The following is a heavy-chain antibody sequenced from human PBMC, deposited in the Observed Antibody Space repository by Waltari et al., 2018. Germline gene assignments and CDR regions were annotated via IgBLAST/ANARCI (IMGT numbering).Heavy chain of an antibody. V-gene: IGHV1-18*01. J-gene: IGHJ4*02. CDR3: ARNPLYGSGSYYGDY. CDR2: ISAYNGNT. D-gene: IGHD3-10*01. Sequence: QVQLVQSGAEVKKPGASVKVSCKASGYTFTSYGISWLRQAPGQGLEWMGWISAYNGNTNYAQKLQGRVIMTTDTSTSTAYMELRSLRSDDTAVYYCARNPLYGSGSYYGDYWGQGTLVTVSS. CDR1: GYTFTSYG.